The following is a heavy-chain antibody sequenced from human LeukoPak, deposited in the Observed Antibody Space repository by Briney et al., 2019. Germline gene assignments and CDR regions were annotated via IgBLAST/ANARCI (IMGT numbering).Heavy chain of an antibody. J-gene: IGHJ5*02. CDR2: SGSGGNT. D-gene: IGHD1-26*01. CDR3: ASMGATWQFTS. Sequence: PGGSLRLSCAASGFTFSSYAMSWVRQAPGKGLEWVSASGSGGNTYYADSVKGRFTISRDNSKNTLYLQMNSLRAEDTAVYYRASMGATWQFTSWGQGTLVTVSS. V-gene: IGHV3-23*01. CDR1: GFTFSSYA.